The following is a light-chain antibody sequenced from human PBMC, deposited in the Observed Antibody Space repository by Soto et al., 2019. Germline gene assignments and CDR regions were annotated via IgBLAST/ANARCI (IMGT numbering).Light chain of an antibody. V-gene: IGKV4-1*01. J-gene: IGKJ1*01. CDR1: QSVLYSSNNKNY. CDR3: QQYYSTPRT. CDR2: WAS. Sequence: DIVMTHSPDSLAVSLGERSTINCKYSQSVLYSSNNKNYLAWYQQKPGQPPKLLIYWASTRESGVPDRFSGSGSGTDFTLTISSLQAEDVAVYYCQQYYSTPRTFGQGTKVDI.